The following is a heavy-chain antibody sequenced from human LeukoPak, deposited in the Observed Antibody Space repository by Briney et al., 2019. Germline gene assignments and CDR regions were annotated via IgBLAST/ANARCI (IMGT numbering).Heavy chain of an antibody. V-gene: IGHV4-4*02. CDR2: IYHTGST. D-gene: IGHD3-16*02. CDR1: GGSIRASNW. Sequence: SETLSLTCAISGGSIRASNWWSWLRQPPGKGLEWIGEIYHTGSTNYNPSVKSRVTMSVDKSKNQFSLKMTFLTTADTALYFCASQLYDYVWGSYRPPRPFDHWGQGILVAVSS. J-gene: IGHJ4*02. CDR3: ASQLYDYVWGSYRPPRPFDH.